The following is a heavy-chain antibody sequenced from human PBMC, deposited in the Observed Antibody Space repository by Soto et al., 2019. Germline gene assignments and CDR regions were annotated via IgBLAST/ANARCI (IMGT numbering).Heavy chain of an antibody. CDR1: GGSISSYY. J-gene: IGHJ5*02. CDR2: IYYSGST. V-gene: IGHV4-59*01. CDR3: ARGTVVPAAIIGWFDP. D-gene: IGHD2-2*02. Sequence: SETLSLTCTVSGGSISSYYWSWIRQPPGKGLEWIGYIYYSGSTNYNPSLKSRVTISVDTSKNQFSLKLSSVTAADTAVYYCARGTVVPAAIIGWFDPWGQGTLVTVSS.